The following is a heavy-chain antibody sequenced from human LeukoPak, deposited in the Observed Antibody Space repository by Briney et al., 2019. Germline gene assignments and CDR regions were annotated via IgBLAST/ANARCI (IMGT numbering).Heavy chain of an antibody. CDR3: ARGLVHDTSGYYSDY. V-gene: IGHV3-74*01. J-gene: IGHJ4*02. D-gene: IGHD3-22*01. Sequence: GGSLRLSCAASGFTFSAFWMHWVRQAPGKGLVWVSRINSDGSSTTYADSVKGRFTVSRDNAKNTLYLQMDSLRAEDSAVYYCARGLVHDTSGYYSDYWGQGILVTVPS. CDR1: GFTFSAFW. CDR2: INSDGSST.